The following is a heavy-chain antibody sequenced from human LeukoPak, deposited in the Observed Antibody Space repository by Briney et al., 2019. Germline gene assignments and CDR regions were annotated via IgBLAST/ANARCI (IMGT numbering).Heavy chain of an antibody. V-gene: IGHV3-74*01. CDR2: INSDGSST. J-gene: IGHJ4*02. CDR1: GFTFSSYW. CDR3: AIGYCSGGSCYFDY. D-gene: IGHD2-15*01. Sequence: PGGSLRLSCAASGFTFSSYWMHWVRQAPGKGLVWVSRINSDGSSTSYGDSVKGRFTISRDNAKNTLYLQMNSLRAEDTAVYYCAIGYCSGGSCYFDYWGQGTLVTVSS.